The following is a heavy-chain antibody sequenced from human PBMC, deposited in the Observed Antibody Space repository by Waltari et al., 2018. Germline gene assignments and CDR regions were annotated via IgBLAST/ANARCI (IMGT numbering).Heavy chain of an antibody. Sequence: QVQLVQSGAEVKKPGSSVQVSCKASVATFSSYVITWVRQAPGQGLEWMGGIIPVLGTTNYAQKFQGRVTISTDVSTTTAYIDLSRLRSDDTAVYYCARGWLEVGPFDYWGQGTLVTVSS. CDR3: ARGWLEVGPFDY. CDR2: IIPVLGTT. D-gene: IGHD2-2*01. J-gene: IGHJ4*02. CDR1: VATFSSYV. V-gene: IGHV1-69*05.